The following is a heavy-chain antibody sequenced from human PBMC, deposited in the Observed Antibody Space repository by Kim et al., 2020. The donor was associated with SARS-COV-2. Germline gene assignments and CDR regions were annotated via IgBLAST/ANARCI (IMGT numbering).Heavy chain of an antibody. J-gene: IGHJ6*02. D-gene: IGHD3-10*01. V-gene: IGHV7-4-1*02. CDR1: GYIFTSYA. CDR2: INTNTGNP. Sequence: ASVKVSCKASGYIFTSYAMNWVRQAPGQGLEWMGWINTNTGNPTYAQGFTGRFVFSLDTYVSTAYLQISSLKAEDTAVYYCARDRGRLWFGELSSYYYGMDVWGQGTTVTVSS. CDR3: ARDRGRLWFGELSSYYYGMDV.